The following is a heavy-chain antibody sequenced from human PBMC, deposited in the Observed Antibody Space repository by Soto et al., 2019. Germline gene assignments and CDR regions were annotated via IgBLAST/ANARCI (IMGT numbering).Heavy chain of an antibody. J-gene: IGHJ4*02. CDR1: GDAFSSYA. CDR2: IIPIFGTA. D-gene: IGHD3-3*01. CDR3: ARANREVDFPYYFDY. Sequence: SSVKVDGKASGDAFSSYARSWVRQATGQGLEWMGGIIPIFGTANYAQKFQGRVTITADESTSTAYMELSSLRSEDTAVYYCARANREVDFPYYFDYWAQPPLVTVYS. V-gene: IGHV1-69*13.